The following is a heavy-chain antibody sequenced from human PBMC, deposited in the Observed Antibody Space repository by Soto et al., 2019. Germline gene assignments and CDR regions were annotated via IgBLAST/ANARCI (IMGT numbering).Heavy chain of an antibody. CDR3: TTDWNRNPEY. J-gene: IGHJ4*01. CDR1: GFNFSKAW. Sequence: GSLSLAGVAAGFNFSKAWMSWVCQAPGKGLELIGRVESKPNDGTTEYIAPVKGRFTISRDDSKNTLYLQMDSLKIEDTDVYYCTTDWNRNPEYWGQGTLVTVSS. D-gene: IGHD1-1*01. CDR2: VESKPNDGTT. V-gene: IGHV3-15*04.